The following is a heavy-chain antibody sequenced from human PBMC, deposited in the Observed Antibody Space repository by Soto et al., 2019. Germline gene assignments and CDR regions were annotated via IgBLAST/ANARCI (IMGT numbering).Heavy chain of an antibody. Sequence: SETLSLTCSVSGGSISTVGPYWTWIRQPPGKGLEWIGSIYHTGSTYYSKSLRSRLTMSVDTSKSQFSLRLSSVTAADTAVYYCARATGTLRSRNCDYWGQGSLVTVYS. D-gene: IGHD1-1*01. CDR1: GGSISTVGPY. CDR2: IYHTGST. CDR3: ARATGTLRSRNCDY. J-gene: IGHJ4*02. V-gene: IGHV4-31*03.